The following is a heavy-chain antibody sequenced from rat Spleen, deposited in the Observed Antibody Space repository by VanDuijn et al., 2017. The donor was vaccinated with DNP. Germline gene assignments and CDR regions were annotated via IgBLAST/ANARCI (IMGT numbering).Heavy chain of an antibody. CDR2: ISYDGSST. CDR3: ARHTIAHAMDA. J-gene: IGHJ4*01. D-gene: IGHD1-2*01. V-gene: IGHV5-7*01. Sequence: EVKLVESGGGLVQPGRSMKLSCAASGFTFSNYDMAWVRQAPKKGLEWVATISYDGSSTYYRDSVKGRFTISRDNAKSTLYLQRDSLRSEDTATYYCARHTIAHAMDAWGQGTSVTVSS. CDR1: GFTFSNYD.